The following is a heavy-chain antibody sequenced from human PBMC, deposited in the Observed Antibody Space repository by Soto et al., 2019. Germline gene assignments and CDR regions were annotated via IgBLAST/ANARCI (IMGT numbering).Heavy chain of an antibody. V-gene: IGHV3-21*01. CDR2: ISSSSSYI. CDR1: GFTFSSYS. Sequence: EVQLVESGGGLVKPGGSLRLSCAASGFTFSSYSMNWVRQAPGKGLEWVSSISSSSSYIYYADSVKGRFTIYRDNAKNSLYLQMNSLRAEDTAVYYCARVSSRARFDYWGQGTLVTVSS. CDR3: ARVSSRARFDY. J-gene: IGHJ4*02. D-gene: IGHD6-13*01.